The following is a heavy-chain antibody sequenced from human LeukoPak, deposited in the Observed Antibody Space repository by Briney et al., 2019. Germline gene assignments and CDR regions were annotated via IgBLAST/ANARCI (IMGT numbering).Heavy chain of an antibody. J-gene: IGHJ4*02. Sequence: GSLILSCAASGFTFSSYWMDWVRPAPGKGLVWVSRINTYWGTTDYAHSEKGRFTISRDNPKTTLSLQMASLRAEDTAVYSCVTSRWFYYFDYWGQGTLVTVSS. V-gene: IGHV3-74*01. D-gene: IGHD6-19*01. CDR2: INTYWGTT. CDR1: GFTFSSYW. CDR3: VTSRWFYYFDY.